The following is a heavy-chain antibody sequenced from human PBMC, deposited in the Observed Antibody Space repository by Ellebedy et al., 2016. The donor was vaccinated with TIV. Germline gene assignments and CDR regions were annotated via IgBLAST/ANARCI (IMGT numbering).Heavy chain of an antibody. CDR2: ISYDGSDK. Sequence: GGSLTLSXAASRFTFSTYGMYWVRHAPGKGLEWVSVISYDGSDKYYADSVEGRFTISRDNYKNTLDLQMDSLRAEDTAVYYCGKGQSYYGSGATDYWGQGTLVTVSS. J-gene: IGHJ4*02. V-gene: IGHV3-30*18. CDR3: GKGQSYYGSGATDY. CDR1: RFTFSTYG. D-gene: IGHD3-10*01.